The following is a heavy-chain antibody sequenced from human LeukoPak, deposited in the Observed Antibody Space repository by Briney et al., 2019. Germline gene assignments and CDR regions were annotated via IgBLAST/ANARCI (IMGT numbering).Heavy chain of an antibody. J-gene: IGHJ6*04. CDR2: ISASGTIT. V-gene: IGHV3-48*03. D-gene: IGHD6-25*01. CDR1: GLTFSSYE. Sequence: SGGSLSLSCAASGLTFSSYEMNWVRQAPGKGLEGISYISASGTITQYADSVEGRFTISRDNAKNSLYLQMNSLRAEDTAVYYCARDGTPIHGSGWVYMDVWGKGTTATISS. CDR3: ARDGTPIHGSGWVYMDV.